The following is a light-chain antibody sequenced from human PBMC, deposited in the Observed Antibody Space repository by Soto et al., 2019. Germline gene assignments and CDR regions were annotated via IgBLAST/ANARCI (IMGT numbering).Light chain of an antibody. V-gene: IGLV2-14*03. J-gene: IGLJ1*01. Sequence: QSVLTQPASVSGAPGQSIAISCTGTSSDVGGYNYVSWYQHHPGKAPKLMVYDVSNQPSGVSNRFSGSKSGNTASLTISGLQAEDEADYYCSSYTSSSTYVFGTGTKVTVL. CDR2: DVS. CDR3: SSYTSSSTYV. CDR1: SSDVGGYNY.